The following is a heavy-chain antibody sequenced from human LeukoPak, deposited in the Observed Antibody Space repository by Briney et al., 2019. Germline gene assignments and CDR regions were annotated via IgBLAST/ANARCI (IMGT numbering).Heavy chain of an antibody. CDR2: ISSSSSYI. Sequence: GGSLRLSCVASGFTFSSYSMNWVRQAPGKGLEWVSSISSSSSYIQYAGSVKGRFTISRDNAKISLYLQMSSLRAEDTAVYYCTRVEETATTAAIIRKYSYYYYYMDVWGKGNTVTVSS. CDR1: GFTFSSYS. CDR3: TRVEETATTAAIIRKYSYYYYYMDV. J-gene: IGHJ6*03. V-gene: IGHV3-21*01. D-gene: IGHD4-11*01.